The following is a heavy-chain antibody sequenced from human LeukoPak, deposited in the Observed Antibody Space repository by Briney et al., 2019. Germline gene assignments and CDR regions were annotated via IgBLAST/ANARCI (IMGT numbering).Heavy chain of an antibody. CDR1: GYTFTGYY. CDR3: AVLAAAGTAYYFDY. CDR2: INPNSGGT. V-gene: IGHV1-2*02. Sequence: ASVKVSCKASGYTFTGYYMHWVRQAPGQGLEWMGWINPNSGGTNYAQKFQGRVTMTRDTSISTAYMELSRLRSDDTAVYYCAVLAAAGTAYYFDYWGQGTLVTVSS. J-gene: IGHJ4*02. D-gene: IGHD6-13*01.